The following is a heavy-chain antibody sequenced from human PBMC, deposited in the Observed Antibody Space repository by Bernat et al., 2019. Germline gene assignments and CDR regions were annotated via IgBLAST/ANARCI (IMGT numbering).Heavy chain of an antibody. CDR3: ARVTAVADIHYWYFDL. V-gene: IGHV4-59*01. D-gene: IGHD6-19*01. CDR1: GGSISSYY. CDR2: IYYSGST. J-gene: IGHJ2*01. Sequence: QVQLQESGPGLVKPSETLSLTCTVSGGSISSYYWSWIRQPPGKGLEWIGYIYYSGSTNYNPSLKSRVTISVDTSKNQFSLKLSSVTAADTAVYYCARVTAVADIHYWYFDLWGRGTLVTVSS.